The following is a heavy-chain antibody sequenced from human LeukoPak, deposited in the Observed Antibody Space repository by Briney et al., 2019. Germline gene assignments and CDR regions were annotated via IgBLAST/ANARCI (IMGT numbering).Heavy chain of an antibody. Sequence: SETLSLTCAVYGGSFSGYYWSWIRQPPGKGLEWIGEINHSGSTNYNPSLKSRVTISVDTPKNQFSLKLSSVTAADTAVYYCASSVVPAARYYYYYYGMDVWGQGTTVTVSS. D-gene: IGHD2-2*01. CDR2: INHSGST. V-gene: IGHV4-34*01. CDR1: GGSFSGYY. CDR3: ASSVVPAARYYYYYYGMDV. J-gene: IGHJ6*02.